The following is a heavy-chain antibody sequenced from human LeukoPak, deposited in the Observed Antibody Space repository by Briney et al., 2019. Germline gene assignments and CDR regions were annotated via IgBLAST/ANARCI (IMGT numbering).Heavy chain of an antibody. CDR3: ARGNRLLCLGESFDL. J-gene: IGHJ2*01. Sequence: PSETLSLTCTVSGGSISSYYWSWIRQPPGKGLEWIGYIYYSGSTNYNPSLKSRVTISVDTSKNQFSLKLSSVTAADTAVYYCARGNRLLCLGESFDLWGRGTLVTVSP. D-gene: IGHD3-16*01. CDR2: IYYSGST. CDR1: GGSISSYY. V-gene: IGHV4-59*01.